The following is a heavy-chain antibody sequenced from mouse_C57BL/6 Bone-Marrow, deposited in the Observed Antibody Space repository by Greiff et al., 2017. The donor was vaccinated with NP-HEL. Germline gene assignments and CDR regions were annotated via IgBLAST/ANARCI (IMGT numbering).Heavy chain of an antibody. Sequence: QVQLQQSGAELVRPGASVTLSCKASGYTFTDYEMHWVKQTPVHGLEWIGAIDPETGGTAYNQKFKGKAILTADKSSSTTYMELRSLTSEDSAVYYCTRVRHGYFDVWGTGTTVTVSS. CDR2: IDPETGGT. CDR1: GYTFTDYE. D-gene: IGHD6-1*01. V-gene: IGHV1-15*01. CDR3: TRVRHGYFDV. J-gene: IGHJ1*03.